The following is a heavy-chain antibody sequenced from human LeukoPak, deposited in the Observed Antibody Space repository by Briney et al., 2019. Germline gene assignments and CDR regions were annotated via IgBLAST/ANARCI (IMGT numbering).Heavy chain of an antibody. Sequence: SETLSLTCTVSGGSISSYYWSWIRQPPGKGLEWIGYIYYSGSTNYNPSLKSRVTISVDTSKNQFSLKLSSVTAADTAVYYCARASKLGSFDYWGQGTLVTVSS. CDR3: ARASKLGSFDY. V-gene: IGHV4-59*01. CDR1: GGSISSYY. J-gene: IGHJ4*02. CDR2: IYYSGST. D-gene: IGHD7-27*01.